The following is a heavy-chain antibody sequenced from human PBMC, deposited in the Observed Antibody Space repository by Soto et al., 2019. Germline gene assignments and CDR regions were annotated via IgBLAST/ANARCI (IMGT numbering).Heavy chain of an antibody. J-gene: IGHJ6*02. CDR1: GGTFSSYA. CDR2: IIPIFGTA. V-gene: IGHV1-69*13. D-gene: IGHD3-22*01. CDR3: ARDWCLYYYDSSGYRTSDYGMDV. Sequence: SLKVSCKAPGGTFSSYAISWVRQAPGQGLEWMGGIIPIFGTANYAQKFQGRVTITADESTSTAYMELSSLRSEDTAVYYCARDWCLYYYDSSGYRTSDYGMDVWGQGTTVTVSS.